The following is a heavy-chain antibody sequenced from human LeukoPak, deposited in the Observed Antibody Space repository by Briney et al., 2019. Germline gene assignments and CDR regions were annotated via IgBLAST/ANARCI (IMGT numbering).Heavy chain of an antibody. CDR2: IRSTPDGGAT. Sequence: GSLRLSFAASGFTFISSWMTWVRQAPGKGLEWVGRIRSTPDGGATDYAAPVKGRFTISRDDSKNTLYLQMSSLRTEDTAVYYCATDLHFGYCTATSCANYWGQGTLVTVSS. CDR3: ATDLHFGYCTATSCANY. CDR1: GFTFISSW. V-gene: IGHV3-15*01. J-gene: IGHJ4*02. D-gene: IGHD2-2*03.